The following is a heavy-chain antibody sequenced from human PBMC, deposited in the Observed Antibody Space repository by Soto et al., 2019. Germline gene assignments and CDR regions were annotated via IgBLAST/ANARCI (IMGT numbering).Heavy chain of an antibody. Sequence: EVQLVESGGDFVKPGGSLRVSCAVSGFSFSNAWMSWVRQAPGKGLEWVDRIKSRADGGTTDYTAPVKGRFTISRDDSKNTVFLQMNSLKTEDTAVYYCTPHLGEFFPLDYWGQGTLVTVSS. CDR3: TPHLGEFFPLDY. V-gene: IGHV3-15*01. D-gene: IGHD3-16*01. CDR2: IKSRADGGTT. CDR1: GFSFSNAW. J-gene: IGHJ4*02.